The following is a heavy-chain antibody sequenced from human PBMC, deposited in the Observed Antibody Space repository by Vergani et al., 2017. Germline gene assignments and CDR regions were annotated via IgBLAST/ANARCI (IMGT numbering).Heavy chain of an antibody. Sequence: QVQLQQWGAGLLKPSETLSLTCAVYGGSFSGYYWSWIRQPPGKGLEWIGEINHSGSTNYNPSLKSRVTISVDTSKNQFSLKLSSVTAADTAVYYCASRSSGWYVGPWGQGTLVTVSS. V-gene: IGHV4-34*01. CDR3: ASRSSGWYVGP. CDR2: INHSGST. J-gene: IGHJ5*02. CDR1: GGSFSGYY. D-gene: IGHD6-19*01.